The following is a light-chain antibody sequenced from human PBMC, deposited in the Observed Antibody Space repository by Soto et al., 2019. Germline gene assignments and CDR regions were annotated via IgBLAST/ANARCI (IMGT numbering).Light chain of an antibody. V-gene: IGLV2-14*01. CDR1: SSDVGGDNY. CDR2: EVS. Sequence: QSALTQPASVSGSPGQSITISFTGTSSDVGGDNYVSWDQQQPGKAPKLMIYEVSNRPSGVSNRFSGSKSGNTASLTISGLQAEDEADYYCSSYTSSSNPYVFGTGTKLTVL. J-gene: IGLJ1*01. CDR3: SSYTSSSNPYV.